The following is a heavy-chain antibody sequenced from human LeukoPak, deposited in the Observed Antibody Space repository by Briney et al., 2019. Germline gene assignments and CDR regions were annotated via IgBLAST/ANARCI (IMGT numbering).Heavy chain of an antibody. Sequence: SETLSLTCTVSGGSISSNNYYWGWIRQPPGKGLEWIGSLYYSGSAYYNPSLKSRFTISVDETKNQFSLKLSSVTAADTGVYYCARTYDYIWGSFRSHSFDSWGQGTLVTVSS. J-gene: IGHJ4*02. CDR1: GGSISSNNYY. CDR2: LYYSGSA. D-gene: IGHD3-16*02. V-gene: IGHV4-39*01. CDR3: ARTYDYIWGSFRSHSFDS.